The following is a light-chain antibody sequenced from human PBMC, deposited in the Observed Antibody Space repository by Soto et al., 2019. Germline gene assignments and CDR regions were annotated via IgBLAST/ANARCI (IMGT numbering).Light chain of an antibody. J-gene: IGKJ2*01. CDR1: QNVGHN. CDR3: QQRSRWPRDT. CDR2: AAS. Sequence: EVVLTQSPATLSLSPGESATLSCRASQNVGHNLAWYQQTPGQAHRLLIYAASDRATGIPARFRGSGSDTDFTLTITSVEPEDFAVYYCQQRSRWPRDTFGQGTKLEIK. V-gene: IGKV3-11*01.